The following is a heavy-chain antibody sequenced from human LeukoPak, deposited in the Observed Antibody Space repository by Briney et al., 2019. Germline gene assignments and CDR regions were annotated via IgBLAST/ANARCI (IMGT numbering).Heavy chain of an antibody. CDR2: IIPIFGTA. J-gene: IGHJ4*02. CDR1: GGTFISYA. D-gene: IGHD4-11*01. V-gene: IGHV1-69*13. Sequence: SVKVSCKASGGTFISYAISWVRQAPGQGLEWMGGIIPIFGTANYAQKFQGRVTITADESTSTAYMELRSLRSDDTAVYYCARDAVTTRSSDYWGQGTLVTVSS. CDR3: ARDAVTTRSSDY.